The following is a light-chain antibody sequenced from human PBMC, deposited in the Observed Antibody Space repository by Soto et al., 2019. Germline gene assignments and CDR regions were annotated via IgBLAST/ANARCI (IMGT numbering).Light chain of an antibody. CDR3: LQALHPPST. Sequence: EIVMTQSPLSLSVTPGEPASISCRSSQSLLHINDYNYLDWFLQRPGQSPQLLISFASHRASGVPDRFSGSGSGTDFTLIISRVEAEDVGVYYCLQALHPPSTFGQGTKLE. CDR1: QSLLHINDYNY. CDR2: FAS. V-gene: IGKV2-28*01. J-gene: IGKJ2*01.